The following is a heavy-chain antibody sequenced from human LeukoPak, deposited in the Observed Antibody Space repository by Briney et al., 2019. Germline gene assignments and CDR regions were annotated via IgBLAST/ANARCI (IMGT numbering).Heavy chain of an antibody. CDR1: GFTVSRDY. D-gene: IGHD2-15*01. Sequence: GGSLRLSCAASGFTVSRDYMTWVRQAPGKGLEWVSVIYSRGSTYYADSVKGRFTISRDNSKNTLYLQMNSLRAEDTAVYYCAKGRAVEVVAAFNYWGQGTVVTVSS. J-gene: IGHJ4*02. CDR2: IYSRGST. V-gene: IGHV3-66*01. CDR3: AKGRAVEVVAAFNY.